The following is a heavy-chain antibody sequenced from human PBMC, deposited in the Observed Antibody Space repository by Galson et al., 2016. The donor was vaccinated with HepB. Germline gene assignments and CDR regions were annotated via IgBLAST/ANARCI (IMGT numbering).Heavy chain of an antibody. CDR2: INTANGNT. J-gene: IGHJ4*02. CDR3: ARLGFGFFGDHSYFEF. D-gene: IGHD4-17*01. CDR1: GYTFTGHG. Sequence: SVKVSCKASGYTFTGHGLHWVRQAPGQRLEWMGGINTANGNTEYSQKFQGRVTITTDTSATLVFLDLSSLRSEDTAVYYCARLGFGFFGDHSYFEFWGRGTLVTVSS. V-gene: IGHV1-3*04.